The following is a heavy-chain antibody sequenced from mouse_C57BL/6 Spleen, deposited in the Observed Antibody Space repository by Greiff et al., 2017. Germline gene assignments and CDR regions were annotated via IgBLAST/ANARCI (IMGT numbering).Heavy chain of an antibody. CDR3: ARDYYGSSYFDD. CDR2: INPGSGGT. CDR1: GYAFTNYL. D-gene: IGHD1-1*01. V-gene: IGHV1-54*01. J-gene: IGHJ2*01. Sequence: QVQLQQSGAELVRPGTSVKVSCKASGYAFTNYLIEWVKQRPGQGLEWIGVINPGSGGTNYNEKFKGKATLTADKSSSTAYMQLSSLTTEDSAVYFCARDYYGSSYFDDWGQGTTLTVSS.